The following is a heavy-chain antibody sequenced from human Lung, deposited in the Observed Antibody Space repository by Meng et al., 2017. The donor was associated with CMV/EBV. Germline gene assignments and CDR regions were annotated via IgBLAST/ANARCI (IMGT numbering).Heavy chain of an antibody. J-gene: IGHJ4*02. V-gene: IGHV4-59*08. Sequence: QWRLHQSGPRLVKPSETLSLSCAVSGGSISTYYWSWLRQPPGNGLEWMGNYYYSVSTNYTPSLASRVTISVDSSKNQFSLKLCSVTAADTAVYYCARHQNSGTYPLDYWGQGTLVTVSS. CDR1: GGSISTYY. CDR2: YYYSVST. D-gene: IGHD1-26*01. CDR3: ARHQNSGTYPLDY.